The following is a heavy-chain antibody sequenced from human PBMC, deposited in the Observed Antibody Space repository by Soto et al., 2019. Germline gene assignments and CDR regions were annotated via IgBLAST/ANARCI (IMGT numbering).Heavy chain of an antibody. CDR3: ATTRWSDELLTEFDD. CDR1: GFTFSSYA. D-gene: IGHD3-10*01. Sequence: GGSLRLSCAASGFTFSSYAMSWVRQAPGKGLEWVSAISGSGGSTYYADSVKGRFTISRDNSKNTLYLQMNSLRAEDTAVYYCATTRWSDELLTEFDDWGQGTTVTVSS. CDR2: ISGSGGST. V-gene: IGHV3-23*01. J-gene: IGHJ4*01.